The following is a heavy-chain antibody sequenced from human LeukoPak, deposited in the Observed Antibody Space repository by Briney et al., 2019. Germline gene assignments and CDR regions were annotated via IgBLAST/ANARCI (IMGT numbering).Heavy chain of an antibody. CDR3: ARDPGYSSSWYPSDYYYYYMDV. CDR1: GYTFTSYY. CDR2: INPSGGST. V-gene: IGHV1-46*01. J-gene: IGHJ6*03. Sequence: GASVKVSCKASGYTFTSYYMHWVRQAPGQGLEWMGIINPSGGSTSYAQKFQGRVTMTRDMSTSTVYMELSSLRSEDTAVYYCARDPGYSSSWYPSDYYYYYMDVWGKGTTVTVSS. D-gene: IGHD6-13*01.